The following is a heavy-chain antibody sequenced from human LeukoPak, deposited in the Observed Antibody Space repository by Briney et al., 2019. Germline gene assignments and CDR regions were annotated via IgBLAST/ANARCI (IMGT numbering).Heavy chain of an antibody. V-gene: IGHV4-34*01. CDR3: ARGRSRDGYNYYFDY. CDR1: GGSFCGYY. CDR2: INHSGST. D-gene: IGHD5-24*01. J-gene: IGHJ4*02. Sequence: SETLSLTSAVYGGSFCGYYWSWVCQPPGKGLEWIGEINHSGSTNYNPSLKSRVTISVDTSKNQFSLNLSSVTAADTAVYYCARGRSRDGYNYYFDYWGQGTLVTVYS.